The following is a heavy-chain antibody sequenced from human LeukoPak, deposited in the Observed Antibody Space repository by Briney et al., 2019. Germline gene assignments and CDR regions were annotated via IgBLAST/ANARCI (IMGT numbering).Heavy chain of an antibody. D-gene: IGHD3-22*01. Sequence: GGSLRLSCAASGFTFSSYEMNWVRQAPGKGLEWVSYISSSGSTIYYADSVKGRFTISRDNSKNTLYLQMNSLRAEDTAVYYCAKDTPDSSAYYLENWGQGTLVTVSS. CDR3: AKDTPDSSAYYLEN. CDR2: ISSSGSTI. V-gene: IGHV3-48*03. CDR1: GFTFSSYE. J-gene: IGHJ4*02.